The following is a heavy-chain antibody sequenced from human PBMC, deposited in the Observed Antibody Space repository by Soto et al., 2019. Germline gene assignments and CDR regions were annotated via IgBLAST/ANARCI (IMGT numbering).Heavy chain of an antibody. J-gene: IGHJ5*02. Sequence: SETLSLTCAVYGGSFSGYYWSWIRQPPGKGLEWIGEINHSGSTNYNPSLKSRVTISVDTSKNQFSLKLSSVTAADTAVYYCASIRVPAAMPYVWFDPWGQGTLVT. CDR3: ASIRVPAAMPYVWFDP. CDR2: INHSGST. D-gene: IGHD2-2*01. CDR1: GGSFSGYY. V-gene: IGHV4-34*01.